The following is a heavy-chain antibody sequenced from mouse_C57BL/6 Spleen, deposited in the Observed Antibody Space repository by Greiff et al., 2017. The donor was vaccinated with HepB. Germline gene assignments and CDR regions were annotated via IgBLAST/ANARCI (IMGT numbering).Heavy chain of an antibody. CDR3: TRDDDDGYAMDY. D-gene: IGHD2-4*01. CDR1: GYTFTDYE. J-gene: IGHJ4*01. Sequence: VQLQQSGAELVRPGASVTLSCKASGYTFTDYEMHWVKQTPVHGLEWIGAIDPETGGTAYNQKFKGKAILTADKSSSTAYMELRSLTSEDSAVYYCTRDDDDGYAMDYWGQGTSVTVSS. CDR2: IDPETGGT. V-gene: IGHV1-15*01.